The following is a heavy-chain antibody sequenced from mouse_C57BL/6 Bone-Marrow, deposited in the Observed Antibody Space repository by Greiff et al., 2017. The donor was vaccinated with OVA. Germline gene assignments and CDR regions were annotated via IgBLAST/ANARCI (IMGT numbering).Heavy chain of an antibody. D-gene: IGHD2-4*01. CDR3: AREGIYYDYPWFAY. CDR2: IYPRSGNT. V-gene: IGHV1-81*01. Sequence: VQLQESGAELARPGASVKLSCKASGYTFTSYGISWVKQRTGQGLEWIGEIYPRSGNTYYNEKFKGKATLTADKSSSTAYMELRSLTSEDSAVYFCAREGIYYDYPWFAYWGQGTLVTVSA. CDR1: GYTFTSYG. J-gene: IGHJ3*01.